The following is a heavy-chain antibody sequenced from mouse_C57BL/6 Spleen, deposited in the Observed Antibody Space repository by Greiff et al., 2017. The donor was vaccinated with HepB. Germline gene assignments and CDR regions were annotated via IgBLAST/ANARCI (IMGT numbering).Heavy chain of an antibody. CDR1: GFTFSSYG. CDR3: ATPSGTPFAY. Sequence: EVKLEESGGDLVKPGGSLKLSCAASGFTFSSYGMSWVRQTPDKRLEWVATISSGGSYTYYPDSVKGRFTISRDNAENTLYLQMSSLKSEDTAMYYCATPSGTPFAYWGQGTLVTVSA. V-gene: IGHV5-6*02. J-gene: IGHJ3*01. D-gene: IGHD4-1*01. CDR2: ISSGGSYT.